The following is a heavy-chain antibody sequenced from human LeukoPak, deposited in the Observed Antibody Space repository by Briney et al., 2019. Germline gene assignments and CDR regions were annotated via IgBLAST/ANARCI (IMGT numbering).Heavy chain of an antibody. Sequence: GGSLRLSCAASGFTFSSYAMSWVRQAPGKGLEWVSATSGSGGSTYYADSVKGRFTISRDNSKNTPYLQMNSLRAEDTAVYYCARDGYFCGYWGQGTLVTVSS. J-gene: IGHJ4*02. V-gene: IGHV3-23*01. CDR2: TSGSGGST. D-gene: IGHD5-12*01. CDR1: GFTFSSYA. CDR3: ARDGYFCGY.